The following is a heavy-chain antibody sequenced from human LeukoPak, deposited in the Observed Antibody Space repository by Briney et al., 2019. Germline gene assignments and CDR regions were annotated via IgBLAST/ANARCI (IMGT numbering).Heavy chain of an antibody. CDR1: GGSISSSSYY. CDR3: LRSTRNNWFDP. J-gene: IGHJ5*02. D-gene: IGHD2-2*01. CDR2: ICYSGST. Sequence: SETLSLTCTVSGGSISSSSYYWGWIRQPPGKGLEWIGSICYSGSTYYNPSLKSRVTISVDTSKNQFSLKLSSVTAADTAVYYCLRSTRNNWFDPWGQGTLVTVSS. V-gene: IGHV4-39*07.